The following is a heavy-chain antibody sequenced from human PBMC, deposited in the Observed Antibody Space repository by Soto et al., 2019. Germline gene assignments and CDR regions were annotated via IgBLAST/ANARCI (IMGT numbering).Heavy chain of an antibody. CDR2: ISNNGAHT. Sequence: GGSRRLSCPASGFTFSSYEMHWVRQAPGKGLEYVSGISNNGAHTDYAKSVKGRFTISRDNSENTLYLQMGSLRAEDMALYYCARRGYGSRWPNVYMDVWGKGTPVTVSS. V-gene: IGHV3-64*01. CDR1: GFTFSSYE. J-gene: IGHJ6*03. D-gene: IGHD6-13*01. CDR3: ARRGYGSRWPNVYMDV.